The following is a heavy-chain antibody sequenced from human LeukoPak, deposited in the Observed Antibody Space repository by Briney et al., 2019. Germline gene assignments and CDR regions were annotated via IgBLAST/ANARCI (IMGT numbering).Heavy chain of an antibody. CDR1: GGSISSYY. CDR2: IYYSGST. Sequence: SETLSLTCTVSGGSISSYYWSWIRQPPGKGLEWIGYIYYSGSTSYNPSLKSRVTISVDTSKNQFSLKLSSVTAADTAVYYCARRRGYSEFDYWGQGTLVTVSS. V-gene: IGHV4-59*01. D-gene: IGHD5-18*01. CDR3: ARRRGYSEFDY. J-gene: IGHJ4*02.